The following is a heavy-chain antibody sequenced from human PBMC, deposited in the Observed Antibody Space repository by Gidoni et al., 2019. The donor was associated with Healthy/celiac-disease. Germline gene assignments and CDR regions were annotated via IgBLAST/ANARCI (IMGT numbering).Heavy chain of an antibody. CDR3: AKGEHYYDSSGYRNPNYYYYGMDV. D-gene: IGHD3-22*01. CDR1: GFTFSRYG. J-gene: IGHJ6*02. CDR2: ISYDGSNK. Sequence: QVQLVESGGGVVQPGRALRLSCAASGFTFSRYGMHGVRQAPGKGLGWVAVISYDGSNKYYADSVKGRFTISRDNSKNTLYLQMNSLRAEDTAVYYCAKGEHYYDSSGYRNPNYYYYGMDVWGQGTTVTVSS. V-gene: IGHV3-30*18.